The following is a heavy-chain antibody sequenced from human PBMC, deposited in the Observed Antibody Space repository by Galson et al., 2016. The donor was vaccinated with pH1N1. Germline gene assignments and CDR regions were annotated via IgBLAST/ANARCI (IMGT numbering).Heavy chain of an antibody. Sequence: SVKVSCKASGGIFANYAISWVRQAPGQGLEWMGGINFIFGTASYAQNLQGRVTITADKSTTTAYMELNSLRSEDTAVYYCARDRSVYYYYGMDAWGQGTTVTVSS. CDR2: INFIFGTA. CDR3: ARDRSVYYYYGMDA. J-gene: IGHJ6*02. CDR1: GGIFANYA. V-gene: IGHV1-69*06. D-gene: IGHD3-3*01.